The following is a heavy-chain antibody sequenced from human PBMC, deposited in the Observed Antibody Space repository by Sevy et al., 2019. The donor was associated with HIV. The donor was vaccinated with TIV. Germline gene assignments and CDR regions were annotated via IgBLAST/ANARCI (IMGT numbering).Heavy chain of an antibody. D-gene: IGHD4-17*01. V-gene: IGHV3-23*01. CDR2: ISGRGGST. J-gene: IGHJ4*02. CDR3: AKASFWATTVVTPFDY. Sequence: GESLKISCEASGFTFNSYAMSWVRQAPGKGLEWVSAISGRGGSTYDADSVKGRFTISRDNSKNTLYLQMNSLRAEDTAVYYCAKASFWATTVVTPFDYWGQGTLVTVSS. CDR1: GFTFNSYA.